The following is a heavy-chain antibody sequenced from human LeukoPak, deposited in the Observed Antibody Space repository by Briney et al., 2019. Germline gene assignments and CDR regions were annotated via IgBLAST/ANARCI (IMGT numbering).Heavy chain of an antibody. J-gene: IGHJ4*02. CDR1: GFIFDDYA. CDR2: INWNSGTI. CDR3: AKDYGSGIYYNVFDY. D-gene: IGHD3-10*01. V-gene: IGHV3-9*01. Sequence: GGSLRLSCAASGFIFDDYAMHWVRQAPGKGLEWVSGINWNSGTIGYADSVRGRFTISRDSANNSLYLQMNSLRTEDTALYYCAKDYGSGIYYNVFDYWGQGTLVTVSS.